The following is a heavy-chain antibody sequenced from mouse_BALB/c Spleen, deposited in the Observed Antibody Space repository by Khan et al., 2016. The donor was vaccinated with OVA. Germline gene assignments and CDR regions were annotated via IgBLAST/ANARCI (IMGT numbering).Heavy chain of an antibody. CDR2: ISYSGST. J-gene: IGHJ4*01. Sequence: EVQLQEPGPGLVKPSQSLSLTCIVTGYSITSNYAWNWIRQFPENKLEWMGYISYSGSTNYNPSLKSRISITRDTSKNQFFLQLNSVTTEDTATNYCARGNYYGYALDYWGQGTSISVSS. D-gene: IGHD1-1*01. CDR1: GYSITSNYA. CDR3: ARGNYYGYALDY. V-gene: IGHV3-2*02.